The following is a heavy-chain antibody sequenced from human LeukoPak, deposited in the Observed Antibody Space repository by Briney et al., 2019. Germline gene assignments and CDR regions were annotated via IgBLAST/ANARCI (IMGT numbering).Heavy chain of an antibody. CDR3: AKDPSPDYGYLDY. CDR1: GFTFSSYT. D-gene: IGHD4-17*01. CDR2: ISGSGGST. J-gene: IGHJ4*02. V-gene: IGHV3-23*01. Sequence: PGRSLRLSCAASGFTFSSYTMSWVRQAPGKGLEWVSAISGSGGSTYYADSVKGRFTISRDNSKNTLCLQMNSLRAEDTAVYYCAKDPSPDYGYLDYWGQGTLVTVSS.